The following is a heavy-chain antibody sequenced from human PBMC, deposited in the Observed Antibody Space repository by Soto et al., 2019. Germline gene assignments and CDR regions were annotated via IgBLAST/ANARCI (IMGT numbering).Heavy chain of an antibody. Sequence: ASVKVSCKASGGTFSSYTISLVRQAPGQGLEWMGRIIPILGIANYAQKFQGRVTITADKSTSTAYMELSSLRSEDTAVYYCARDDYGSGSYISYYYYMDVWGKGTTVTVSS. CDR2: IIPILGIA. V-gene: IGHV1-69*04. J-gene: IGHJ6*03. CDR1: GGTFSSYT. D-gene: IGHD3-10*01. CDR3: ARDDYGSGSYISYYYYMDV.